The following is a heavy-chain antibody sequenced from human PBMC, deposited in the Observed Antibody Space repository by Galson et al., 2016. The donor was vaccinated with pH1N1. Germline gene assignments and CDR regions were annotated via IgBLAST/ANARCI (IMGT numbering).Heavy chain of an antibody. CDR2: VYWDDDK. J-gene: IGHJ4*02. Sequence: PALVKPTQTLTLTCTFSGFSLSTRRVGVGWIRQPPGKALEWLALVYWDDDKRYSPSLTTRLTITQDTSRNQVVLTMTNMHPVDTATYYCARARSAAAGAIDIWGQGTLVTVSS. V-gene: IGHV2-5*02. CDR3: ARARSAAAGAIDI. CDR1: GFSLSTRRVG. D-gene: IGHD6-13*01.